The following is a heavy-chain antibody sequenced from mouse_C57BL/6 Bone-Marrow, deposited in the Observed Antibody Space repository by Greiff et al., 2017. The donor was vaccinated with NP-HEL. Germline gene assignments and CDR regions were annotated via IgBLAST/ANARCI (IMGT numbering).Heavy chain of an antibody. Sequence: EVMLVESGGGLVQPGGSLKLSCAASGFTFSDYGMAWVRQAPRKGPEWVAFISNLAYSIYYADTVTGRFTISRENAKNTPYLEMSSLRSEDTAMYYCARSMKDYAMDYWGRGTSITVTA. J-gene: IGHJ4*01. CDR1: GFTFSDYG. V-gene: IGHV5-15*04. CDR3: ARSMKDYAMDY. CDR2: ISNLAYSI.